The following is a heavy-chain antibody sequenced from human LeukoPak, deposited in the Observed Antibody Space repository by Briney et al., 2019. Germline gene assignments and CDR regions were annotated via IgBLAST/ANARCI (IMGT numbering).Heavy chain of an antibody. J-gene: IGHJ4*02. CDR3: ARGRRFYGDYWHYFDY. CDR2: INHSGST. CDR1: GGSFSGYY. V-gene: IGHV4-34*01. Sequence: SETLSLTCAVYGGSFSGYYWSWIRQPPGKGLEWIGEINHSGSTNYNPSLRSRVTISVDTSKNQFSLKLSSVTAADTAVYYCARGRRFYGDYWHYFDYWGQGTLVTVSS. D-gene: IGHD4-17*01.